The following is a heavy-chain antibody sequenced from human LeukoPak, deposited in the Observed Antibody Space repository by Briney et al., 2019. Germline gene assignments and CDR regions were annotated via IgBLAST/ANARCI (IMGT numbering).Heavy chain of an antibody. D-gene: IGHD6-13*01. CDR1: GGSISSGGYS. V-gene: IGHV4-30-2*01. CDR3: ASLSSSWYRWDY. CDR2: IYHSGST. Sequence: SETLSLTCAVSGGSISSGGYSWSWIRQPPGKGLEWIGYIYHSGSTYYNPSLKSRVTVSVDRSKNQFSLKLSSVTAADTAVYYCASLSSSWYRWDYWGQGTLVTVSS. J-gene: IGHJ4*02.